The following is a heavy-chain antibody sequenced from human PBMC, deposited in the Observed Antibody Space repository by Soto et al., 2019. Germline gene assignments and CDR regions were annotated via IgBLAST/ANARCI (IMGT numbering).Heavy chain of an antibody. CDR2: IYYSGST. J-gene: IGHJ4*02. V-gene: IGHV4-59*08. D-gene: IGHD6-13*01. CDR3: EKQAGGQQLAFNY. CDR1: GDSISSYY. Sequence: SETLSLTCTVSGDSISSYYWSWIRQPPGKGLEWIGYIYYSGSTNYNPSLKSRVTISVDTSKNQFSLKLSSVTAADTAVYYCEKQAGGQQLAFNYGVRGTLVTVSA.